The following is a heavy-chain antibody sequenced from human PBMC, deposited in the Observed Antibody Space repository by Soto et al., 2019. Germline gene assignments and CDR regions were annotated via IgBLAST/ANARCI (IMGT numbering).Heavy chain of an antibody. CDR3: ARHEQFYYYYYGMDV. Sequence: GESLKISCKVSGYSFPSFWIGWVRQMPGKGLEWMGIINPGDSDIRYSPSFQGQVTISADNSISTAYLQWSSLKASDTAMYYCARHEQFYYYYYGMDVWGQGTAVTVSS. J-gene: IGHJ6*02. CDR1: GYSFPSFW. CDR2: INPGDSDI. V-gene: IGHV5-51*01. D-gene: IGHD4-4*01.